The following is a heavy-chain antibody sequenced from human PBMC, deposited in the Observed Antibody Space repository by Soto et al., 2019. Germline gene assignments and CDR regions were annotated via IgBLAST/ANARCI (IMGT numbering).Heavy chain of an antibody. CDR3: AKEKGGWSGYYTDMDV. Sequence: PGGSLRVSCAASGFAFDDYAMHWVRQAPGKGLEWVSGISWNSGRIGYADSVKGRFTISRDNAKKSLYLQMNSLRAEDTALYYCAKEKGGWSGYYTDMDVWGKGTTVTVSS. V-gene: IGHV3-9*01. CDR2: ISWNSGRI. D-gene: IGHD3-3*01. J-gene: IGHJ6*03. CDR1: GFAFDDYA.